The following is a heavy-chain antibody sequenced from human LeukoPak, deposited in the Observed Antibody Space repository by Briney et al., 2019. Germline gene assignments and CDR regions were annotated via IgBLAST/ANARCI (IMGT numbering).Heavy chain of an antibody. J-gene: IGHJ4*02. D-gene: IGHD4-23*01. CDR2: IYYSGST. V-gene: IGHV4-30-4*01. Sequence: PSETLSLTCAVYGGSFSDYYWSWIRQPPGKGLEWIGYIYYSGSTYYNPSLKSRVTISVDTSKNQFSLKLSSVTAADTAVYYCAREVSRWPYYFDYWGQGTLVTVSS. CDR3: AREVSRWPYYFDY. CDR1: GGSFSDYY.